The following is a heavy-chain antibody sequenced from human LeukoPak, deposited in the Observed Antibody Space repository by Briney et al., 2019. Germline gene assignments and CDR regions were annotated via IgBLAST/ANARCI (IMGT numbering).Heavy chain of an antibody. CDR2: INHSGST. D-gene: IGHD6-13*01. Sequence: PSETLSLTCAVYGGSFSGYYWSWIRQPPGKGLEWIREINHSGSTNYNPSLKSRVTISVDTSKNQFSLKLSSVTAADTAVYYCARSWGSRNYYYYMDVWGKGTTVTVSS. V-gene: IGHV4-34*01. CDR3: ARSWGSRNYYYYMDV. CDR1: GGSFSGYY. J-gene: IGHJ6*03.